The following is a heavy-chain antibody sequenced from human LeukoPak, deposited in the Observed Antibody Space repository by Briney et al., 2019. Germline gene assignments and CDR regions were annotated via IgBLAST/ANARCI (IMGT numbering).Heavy chain of an antibody. CDR3: ARAHDFWSGRTYYFDY. Sequence: GGSLRLSCAASGSTFSDYYMSWIRQAPGKGLEWVSYISRSGSTIYYADSVKGRFTISRDDSMNTLYLQMKSLRAEDTAVYYCARAHDFWSGRTYYFDYWGQGTPVTVSS. V-gene: IGHV3-11*04. CDR2: ISRSGSTI. D-gene: IGHD3-3*01. CDR1: GSTFSDYY. J-gene: IGHJ4*02.